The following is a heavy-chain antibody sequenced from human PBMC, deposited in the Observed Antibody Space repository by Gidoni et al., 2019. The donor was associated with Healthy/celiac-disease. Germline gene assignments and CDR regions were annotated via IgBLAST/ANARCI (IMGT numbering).Heavy chain of an antibody. CDR1: GFTFDDYA. V-gene: IGHV3-9*01. D-gene: IGHD6-19*01. CDR2: ISWNSGSI. Sequence: EVQLVESGGGLVQPGRSLRLSCAASGFTFDDYAMHWVRQAPGKGLEWGSGISWNSGSIGYADSVKGRFTISRDNAKNSLYLQMNSLRAEDTALYYCAKDISAVAGTELQHWGQGTLVTVSS. CDR3: AKDISAVAGTELQH. J-gene: IGHJ1*01.